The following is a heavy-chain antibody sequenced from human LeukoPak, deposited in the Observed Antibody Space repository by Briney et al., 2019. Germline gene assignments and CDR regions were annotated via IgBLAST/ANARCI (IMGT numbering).Heavy chain of an antibody. J-gene: IGHJ2*01. CDR2: IKQDGSEK. CDR3: ARSLRNWYFDL. V-gene: IGHV3-7*01. CDR1: GFGLSSYW. Sequence: GGSLRLSCAASGFGLSSYWMTWVRQAPGKGLEWVANIKQDGSEKNYVDSVKGRFTISRDNAKNSLYLQMNSLRAEDTAVYYCARSLRNWYFDLWGRGTLVTVSS. D-gene: IGHD4-17*01.